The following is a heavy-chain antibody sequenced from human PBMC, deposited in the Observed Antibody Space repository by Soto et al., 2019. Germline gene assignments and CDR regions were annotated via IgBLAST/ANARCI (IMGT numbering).Heavy chain of an antibody. CDR3: ARIRRSPPRGYYFDY. D-gene: IGHD3-3*01. CDR2: IDWDDDK. Sequence: SGPTLVNPTQTLTLTCTFSGFSLSTSGMCVSWIRQPPGKALEWLALIDWDDDKYYSTSLRTRLTISKDTSKNQVVLTMTNMDPVDTATYYCARIRRSPPRGYYFDYWGQGTLVTVSS. J-gene: IGHJ4*02. CDR1: GFSLSTSGMC. V-gene: IGHV2-70*01.